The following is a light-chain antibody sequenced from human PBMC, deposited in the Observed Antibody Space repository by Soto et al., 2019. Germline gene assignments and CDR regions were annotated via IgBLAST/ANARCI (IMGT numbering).Light chain of an antibody. Sequence: EIVLTQPPGTLSLSPGERATLSCRASQTVSSSYLAWYQQIPGQAPRLLIYGASSRATGIPDRFSGSGSGTDFTLTISRLEPEDFAVYFCQQYNNWPFSFGQGTRLEIK. CDR3: QQYNNWPFS. CDR1: QTVSSSY. V-gene: IGKV3-20*01. J-gene: IGKJ5*01. CDR2: GAS.